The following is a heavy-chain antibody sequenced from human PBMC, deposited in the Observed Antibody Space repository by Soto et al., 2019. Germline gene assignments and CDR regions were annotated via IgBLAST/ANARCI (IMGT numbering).Heavy chain of an antibody. CDR2: ISSNGGST. CDR1: GFTFSSYA. V-gene: IGHV3-64*01. D-gene: IGHD4-17*01. J-gene: IGHJ6*03. CDR3: ARAGDYGEDDTGHYYYYYMDV. Sequence: GGSLRLSCAASGFTFSSYAMHWVRQAPGKGLEYVSAISSNGGSTYYANSVKGRFTISRDNSKNTLYLQMGSLRAEDMAVYYCARAGDYGEDDTGHYYYYYMDVWGKGTTVTVSS.